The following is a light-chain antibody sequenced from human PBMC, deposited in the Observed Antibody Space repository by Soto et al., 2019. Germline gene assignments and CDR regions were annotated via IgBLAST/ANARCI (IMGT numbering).Light chain of an antibody. V-gene: IGKV1-5*03. Sequence: DIQMTQSPSTLSASVGDRATITCRASQSISSWLAWYQQKPGQAPKLLIYKASSLESGVPSRFSGSGSGTEFTLTISRLQPDDFATYYCQQYNSYPLTFGGGTKVEIK. CDR2: KAS. CDR1: QSISSW. J-gene: IGKJ4*01. CDR3: QQYNSYPLT.